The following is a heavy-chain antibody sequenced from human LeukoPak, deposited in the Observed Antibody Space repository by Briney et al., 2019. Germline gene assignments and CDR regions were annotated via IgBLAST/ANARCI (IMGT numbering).Heavy chain of an antibody. CDR3: AKGGSTNFYYGDV. J-gene: IGHJ6*02. D-gene: IGHD2/OR15-2a*01. CDR2: IYYSGST. V-gene: IGHV4-59*01. CDR1: GGSISSDC. Sequence: SETLSLTCTVSGGSISSDCWSWIRQPPGKGLEWIGYIYYSGSTKYNPSLKSRVTISVDTSKNQFSLKLSSVTAADTAVYYCAKGGSTNFYYGDVWGQGTTVTVSS.